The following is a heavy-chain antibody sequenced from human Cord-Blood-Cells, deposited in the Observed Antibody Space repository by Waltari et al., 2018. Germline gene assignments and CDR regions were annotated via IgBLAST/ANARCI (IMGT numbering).Heavy chain of an antibody. V-gene: IGHV1-2*02. Sequence: GAEVKKPGASVKVSCKASGYTFTGYYMHWVRQAPGQGLEWMGWINPNSGGTNYAQKFPGRVTMTRDTSISTAYMALSRLRSDDTAVYYCAREGLFGKRDGYVYWGQGTLVTVSS. CDR2: INPNSGGT. CDR3: AREGLFGKRDGYVY. J-gene: IGHJ4*02. D-gene: IGHD5-12*01. CDR1: GYTFTGYY.